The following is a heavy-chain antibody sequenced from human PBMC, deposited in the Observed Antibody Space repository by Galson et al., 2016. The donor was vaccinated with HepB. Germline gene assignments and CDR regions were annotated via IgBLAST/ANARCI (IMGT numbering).Heavy chain of an antibody. J-gene: IGHJ3*02. CDR3: VGSFYYDDRAYAARSVSVLVDAFRI. Sequence: SLRLSCAASRFVFNNYGMHWVRQAPGKGLEWVAVMWYDGSNKYYTDSVRGRFSISRDISRNTLYLQMDSLRPEDTAVYYCVGSFYYDDRAYAARSVSVLVDAFRIWGQGTMVTVSS. CDR1: RFVFNNYG. V-gene: IGHV3-33*01. CDR2: MWYDGSNK. D-gene: IGHD3-22*01.